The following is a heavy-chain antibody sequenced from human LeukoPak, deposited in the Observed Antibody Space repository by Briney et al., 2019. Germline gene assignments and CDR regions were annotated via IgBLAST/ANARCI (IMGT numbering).Heavy chain of an antibody. CDR2: IYTSGST. CDR1: GGSISSYY. CDR3: ARDTEGTMIEGFDY. J-gene: IGHJ4*02. V-gene: IGHV4-4*07. Sequence: SETLSLTCTVSGGSISSYYWSWLRQPAAKGLEWIGRIYTSGSTNYNPSLTSRVTMSVDTSKNQFSLKLSSVTAADTAVYYCARDTEGTMIEGFDYWGQGTLVTVSS. D-gene: IGHD3-22*01.